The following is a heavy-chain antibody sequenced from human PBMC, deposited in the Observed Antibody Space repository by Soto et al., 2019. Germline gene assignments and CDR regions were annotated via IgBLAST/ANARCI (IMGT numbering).Heavy chain of an antibody. J-gene: IGHJ6*02. CDR1: GFTFSSYG. Sequence: SLRLSCAASGFTFSSYGMHWVRQAPGKGLEWVAVIWYDGSNKWYADSVKGRFTISRDNSKNTLYLQMNSLRAEDTAVYSCARDRGYSGYDSPRFYYGMDFSGQGTTVTVSS. CDR3: ARDRGYSGYDSPRFYYGMDF. D-gene: IGHD5-12*01. CDR2: IWYDGSNK. V-gene: IGHV3-33*01.